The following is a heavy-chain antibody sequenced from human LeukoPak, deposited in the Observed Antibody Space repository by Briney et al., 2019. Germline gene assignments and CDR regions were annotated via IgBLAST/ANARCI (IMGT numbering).Heavy chain of an antibody. CDR3: AKSSPADY. CDR1: GFTFSSYG. Sequence: GRSLRLSCAASGFTFSSYGMHWVRQAPGKGLEWVAVISYDGSNKYYADSVKGRFTISRDNSENTLYLQMNSLRAEDTAVYYCAKSSPADYWGQGTLVTVSS. D-gene: IGHD1-14*01. J-gene: IGHJ4*02. CDR2: ISYDGSNK. V-gene: IGHV3-30*18.